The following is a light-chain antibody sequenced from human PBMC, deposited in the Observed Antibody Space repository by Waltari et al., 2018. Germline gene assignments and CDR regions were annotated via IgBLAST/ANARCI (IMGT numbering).Light chain of an antibody. CDR2: DVS. Sequence: HSVLTQPASVSGSPGQSITISCTGTSSDVGGYNYVSWYQQYPGKAPKLIISDVSKWPSGVSHRFSGAKSGDTASLTISGLQAEDEADYYCSSYTSSSTYVFGTGTKVTVL. CDR1: SSDVGGYNY. V-gene: IGLV2-14*01. J-gene: IGLJ1*01. CDR3: SSYTSSSTYV.